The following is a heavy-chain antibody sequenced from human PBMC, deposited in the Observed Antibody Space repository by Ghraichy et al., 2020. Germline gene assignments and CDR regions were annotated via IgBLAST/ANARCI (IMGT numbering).Heavy chain of an antibody. CDR1: GFTFSSHW. Sequence: LSLTCAASGFTFSSHWMHWVRQAPGKGLVWVSRINSDGSNTDYADSVKGRFTIPRDNAKNTVYLQVNSLTAEDTAVYYCVRGGYYYAMDVWGPGTTVTVSS. CDR3: VRGGYYYAMDV. CDR2: INSDGSNT. J-gene: IGHJ6*02. V-gene: IGHV3-74*01.